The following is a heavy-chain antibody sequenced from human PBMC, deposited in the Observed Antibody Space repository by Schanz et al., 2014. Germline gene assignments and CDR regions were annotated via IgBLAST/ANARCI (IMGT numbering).Heavy chain of an antibody. CDR1: GFSLSSYN. Sequence: VQLVESGGGLVKPGESLRLSCAASGFSLSSYNMNWVRQAPGKGLEWVSSISSSSSYIYYADSVKGRFTISRDNAKSSLFLQMNSLRAEDTAVYYCARDKGGYYPFDYWGQGTLVTVSS. V-gene: IGHV3-21*06. CDR2: ISSSSSYI. J-gene: IGHJ4*02. CDR3: ARDKGGYYPFDY. D-gene: IGHD3-3*01.